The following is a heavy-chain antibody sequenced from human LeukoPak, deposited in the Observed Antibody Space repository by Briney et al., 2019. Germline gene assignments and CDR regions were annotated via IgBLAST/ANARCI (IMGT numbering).Heavy chain of an antibody. V-gene: IGHV4-39*02. CDR1: GGSISSISSNNYH. Sequence: SETLSLTCIVSGGSISSISSNNYHWGWIRQPPGKGLEWIGSIYYSGSTYYNPTLKSRVTISVDTSKNQFSLKLSSVTAADTALYYCAREMGVVTAHGIDVRAKGPRSPSP. J-gene: IGHJ6*02. CDR2: IYYSGST. CDR3: AREMGVVTAHGIDV. D-gene: IGHD4-23*01.